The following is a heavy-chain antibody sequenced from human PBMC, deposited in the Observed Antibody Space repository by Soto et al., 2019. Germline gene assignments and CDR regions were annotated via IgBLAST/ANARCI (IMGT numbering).Heavy chain of an antibody. D-gene: IGHD2-21*02. Sequence: QVQLVQSGAEVKKPGSSVKVSCKASGGTFSSYAISWVRQAPGQGLEWMGGIIPIFGTANYAQKFQGRVMITADESTSTAYMELSSLRSEETAVYYCARAGCGYSYGSATDCGSDCYPLNFDYWGQGTLVTVSS. CDR3: ARAGCGYSYGSATDCGSDCYPLNFDY. CDR2: IIPIFGTA. J-gene: IGHJ4*02. V-gene: IGHV1-69*01. CDR1: GGTFSSYA.